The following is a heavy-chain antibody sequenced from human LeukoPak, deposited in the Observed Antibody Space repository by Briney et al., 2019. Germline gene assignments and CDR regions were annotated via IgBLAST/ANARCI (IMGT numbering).Heavy chain of an antibody. CDR1: GFTFSNYA. CDR3: TKDSVAAAGTAWFDP. CDR2: ISHNGDRI. Sequence: GGSLRLSCAASGFTFSNYAMTWVRQAPGKRLEWVSGISHNGDRIYYADSVKGRFTISRDNSKNTLYLQMNSLRPEDTALYYCTKDSVAAAGTAWFDPWGQGTLVTVSS. J-gene: IGHJ5*02. V-gene: IGHV3-23*01. D-gene: IGHD6-13*01.